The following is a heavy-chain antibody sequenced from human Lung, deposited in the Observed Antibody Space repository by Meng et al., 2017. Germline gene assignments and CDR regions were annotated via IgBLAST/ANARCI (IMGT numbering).Heavy chain of an antibody. CDR2: INHSGST. J-gene: IGHJ4*02. CDR1: GGSFSDYY. Sequence: QGRFQRGGAVLLRPSETLSLTCLVSGGSFSDYYWSWIRQPPGKGLEWIGEINHSGSTNYNPSLESRATISVDTSQNNLSLKLSSGTAADSAVYYCARGPTTMAHDLDYWGQGTLVTVSS. CDR3: ARGPTTMAHDLDY. V-gene: IGHV4-34*01. D-gene: IGHD4-11*01.